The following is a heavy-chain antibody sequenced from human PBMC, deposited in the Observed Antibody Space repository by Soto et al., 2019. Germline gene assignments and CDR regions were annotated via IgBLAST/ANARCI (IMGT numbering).Heavy chain of an antibody. CDR1: GGSVSSGSYY. V-gene: IGHV4-61*03. CDR3: ARGKRFSDWFDP. D-gene: IGHD3-3*01. CDR2: IYYSGTT. J-gene: IGHJ5*02. Sequence: PSETLSLTCTVSGGSVSSGSYYWTWIRKPEGKGLEWIGYIYYSGTTNYNPSLKSRVTISLDTSMNYFSLRLSSVTDAETGVYYCARGKRFSDWFDPWGQGTLVTVS.